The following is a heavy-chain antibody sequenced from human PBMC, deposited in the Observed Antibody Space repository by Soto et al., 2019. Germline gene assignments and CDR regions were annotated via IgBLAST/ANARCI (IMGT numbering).Heavy chain of an antibody. D-gene: IGHD5-12*01. CDR1: GFTFSTYW. J-gene: IGHJ5*02. CDR2: INSDGSTT. Sequence: EVQLVESGGGLVQPGGSLRLSCAASGFTFSTYWMHWVRQVPGKGLVWVSRINSDGSTTSYADSVKGRFTISRDNAKNTLFLQMNSLGAEDTAGSYCAGGVATLLAWGQGTLVTVSS. CDR3: AGGVATLLA. V-gene: IGHV3-74*01.